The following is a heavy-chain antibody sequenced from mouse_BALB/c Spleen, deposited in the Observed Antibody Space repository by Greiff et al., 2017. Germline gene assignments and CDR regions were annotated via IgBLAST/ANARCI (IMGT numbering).Heavy chain of an antibody. Sequence: EVMLVESGGGLVQPGGSRKLSCAASGFTFSSFGMHWVRQAPEKGLEWVAYISSGSSTIYYADTVKGRFTISRDNPKNTLFLQMTSLRSEDTAMYYCARESPTYAMDYWGQGTSVTVSS. V-gene: IGHV5-17*02. J-gene: IGHJ4*01. CDR1: GFTFSSFG. CDR3: ARESPTYAMDY. CDR2: ISSGSSTI.